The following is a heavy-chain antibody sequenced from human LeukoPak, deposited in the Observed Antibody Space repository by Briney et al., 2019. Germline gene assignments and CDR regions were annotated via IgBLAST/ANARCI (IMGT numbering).Heavy chain of an antibody. V-gene: IGHV4-31*03. CDR1: GDSISSGGYY. J-gene: IGHJ4*02. D-gene: IGHD4-23*01. Sequence: PSETLSLTYTVSGDSISSGGYYWSSVRQHPGRGLEWIVYIFRTGSPYYNPSLKSRVSISRDASKNQFSLRLSYVTAADTAVYYCARAPLPYGGNSGFDYWGQGTLVTVSS. CDR2: IFRTGSP. CDR3: ARAPLPYGGNSGFDY.